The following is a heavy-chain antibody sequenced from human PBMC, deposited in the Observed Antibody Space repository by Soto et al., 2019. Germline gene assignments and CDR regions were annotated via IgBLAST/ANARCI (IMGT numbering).Heavy chain of an antibody. J-gene: IGHJ6*02. CDR2: INHSGST. Sequence: SETLSLTCAVYGGSFSGYYWSWIRQPPGKGLEWIGEINHSGSTNYNPSLKSRVTISVDTSKNQFSLKLSSVTAADTAVYYCARGHDSTGYYYGMDVWGQGTTVTVSS. CDR3: ARGHDSTGYYYGMDV. CDR1: GGSFSGYY. V-gene: IGHV4-34*01. D-gene: IGHD3-22*01.